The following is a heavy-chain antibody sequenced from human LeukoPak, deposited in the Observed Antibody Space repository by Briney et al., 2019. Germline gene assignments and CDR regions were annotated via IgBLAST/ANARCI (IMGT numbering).Heavy chain of an antibody. Sequence: ASVKVSCKASGYTFTGYYMHWVRQAPGQGLEWMGWINPNSGGTNYAQKFQGRVTMTRDTSISTAYMELSRLRSDNTAVYYCARGSSSLDAFDIWGQGTMVTVSS. J-gene: IGHJ3*02. CDR2: INPNSGGT. CDR1: GYTFTGYY. V-gene: IGHV1-2*02. CDR3: ARGSSSLDAFDI. D-gene: IGHD6-13*01.